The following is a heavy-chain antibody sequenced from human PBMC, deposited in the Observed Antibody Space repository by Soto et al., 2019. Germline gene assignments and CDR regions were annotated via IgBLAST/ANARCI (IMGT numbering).Heavy chain of an antibody. CDR1: GFTFSNAW. CDR3: TTQLGITWFDP. J-gene: IGHJ5*02. Sequence: GGSLRLSCAASGFTFSNAWMSWVRQAPGKGLEWIGRIKSKTDGGTTDYAAPVKGRFTISRDDSKNTLYLQMNSLKTEDTAVYYCTTQLGITWFDPWGQGTLVTVSS. CDR2: IKSKTDGGTT. D-gene: IGHD7-27*01. V-gene: IGHV3-15*01.